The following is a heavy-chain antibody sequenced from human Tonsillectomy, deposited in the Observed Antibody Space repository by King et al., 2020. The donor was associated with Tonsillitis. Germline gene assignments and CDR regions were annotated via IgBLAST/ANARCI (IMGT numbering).Heavy chain of an antibody. D-gene: IGHD6-19*01. V-gene: IGHV3-43D*03. CDR2: ISWDGGST. Sequence: VQLVESGGVVVQPGGSLRLSCAASGFTFDDYAMHWVRQAPGKGLEWVSLISWDGGSTYYADSVEGRFTISRDNSKNSLYLQMNSLRAEDTALFYCAKDIGGGWYSGYFDYWGQGTLVTVSS. CDR3: AKDIGGGWYSGYFDY. J-gene: IGHJ4*02. CDR1: GFTFDDYA.